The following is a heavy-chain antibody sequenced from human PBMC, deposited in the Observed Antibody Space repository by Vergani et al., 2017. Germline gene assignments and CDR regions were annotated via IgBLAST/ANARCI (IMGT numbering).Heavy chain of an antibody. CDR1: GDSVSSGTYY. D-gene: IGHD3-10*01. J-gene: IGHJ6*03. CDR3: ARGQYSGSQSYYYYMDV. CDR2: ISSSGST. V-gene: IGHV4-61*01. Sequence: QVQLQESGPGLVKPSETLSLTCTVSGDSVSSGTYYWSWIRQPPGKGLEWIGYISSSGSTNYNPSRKSRVTISVDTSKNQFSLKLSSVTAADTAVYYCARGQYSGSQSYYYYMDVWGKGTTVTVSS.